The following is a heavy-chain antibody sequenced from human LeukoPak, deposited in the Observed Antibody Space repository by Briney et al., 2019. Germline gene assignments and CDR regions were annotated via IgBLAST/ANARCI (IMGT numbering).Heavy chain of an antibody. CDR3: AGGYYYDSSGYSFFDY. CDR2: INWNVGST. Sequence: PGGSLRLSCAASGFNFDDYGMSWVRQAPGMGLEWVSGINWNVGSTGYADSVKGRFTISRDNAKNSLYLQMNSLRAEDTALYYCAGGYYYDSSGYSFFDYWGQGTLVTVSS. V-gene: IGHV3-20*04. D-gene: IGHD3-22*01. CDR1: GFNFDDYG. J-gene: IGHJ4*02.